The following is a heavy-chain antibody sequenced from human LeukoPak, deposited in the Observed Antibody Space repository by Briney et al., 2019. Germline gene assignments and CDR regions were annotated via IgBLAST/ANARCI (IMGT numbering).Heavy chain of an antibody. D-gene: IGHD2-2*01. CDR2: INPNSGGT. V-gene: IGHV1-2*04. CDR1: GYTFTGYY. Sequence: GASVKVSCKASGYTFTGYYMHWVRQAPGQGLEWMGWINPNSGGTNYAQKFQGWVTMTRDTSISTAYMELSRLRSDDTAVYYCARTYKNCSSTGCWDYWGQGTLVTASS. J-gene: IGHJ4*02. CDR3: ARTYKNCSSTGCWDY.